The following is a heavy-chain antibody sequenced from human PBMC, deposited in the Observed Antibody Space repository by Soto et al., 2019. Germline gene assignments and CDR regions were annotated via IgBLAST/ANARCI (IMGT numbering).Heavy chain of an antibody. CDR3: ARDPPPLAYCGGDCPDAFDI. V-gene: IGHV1-69*13. D-gene: IGHD2-21*02. J-gene: IGHJ3*02. CDR2: IIPIFGTA. Sequence: SVKVSCKASGGTFSSYAISWVRQAPGQGLEWMGGIIPIFGTANYAQKFQGRVTITADESTSTAYMELSSLRSEDTAVYYCARDPPPLAYCGGDCPDAFDIWGQGTMVTVSS. CDR1: GGTFSSYA.